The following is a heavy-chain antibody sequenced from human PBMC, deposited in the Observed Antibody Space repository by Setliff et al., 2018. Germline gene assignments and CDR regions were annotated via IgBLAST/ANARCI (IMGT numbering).Heavy chain of an antibody. CDR1: GDSMSDNH. CDR2: IYTSGGT. D-gene: IGHD1-26*01. J-gene: IGHJ6*03. Sequence: PSETLSLTCNVSGDSMSDNHWTWIRQPPGKGLEWIGYIYTSGGTNYNPSLKSRVTISVDMSKNQFSLKLSSVTAADTAVYYCARAPPNRYSGSYEYFYMDVWGKGTTVTSP. V-gene: IGHV4-4*08. CDR3: ARAPPNRYSGSYEYFYMDV.